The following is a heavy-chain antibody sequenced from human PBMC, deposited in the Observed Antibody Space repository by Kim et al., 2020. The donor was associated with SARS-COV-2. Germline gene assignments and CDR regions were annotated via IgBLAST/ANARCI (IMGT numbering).Heavy chain of an antibody. D-gene: IGHD6-19*01. CDR3: ARVKHLPPLIAVAGLYYFDY. J-gene: IGHJ4*02. CDR1: GGSISSSSYY. Sequence: SETLSLTCTVSGGSISSSSYYWGWIRQPPGKGLEWIGSIYYSGSTYYNPSLKSRVTISVDTSKNQFSLKLSSVTAADTAVYYCARVKHLPPLIAVAGLYYFDYWGQGTLVTVSS. CDR2: IYYSGST. V-gene: IGHV4-39*01.